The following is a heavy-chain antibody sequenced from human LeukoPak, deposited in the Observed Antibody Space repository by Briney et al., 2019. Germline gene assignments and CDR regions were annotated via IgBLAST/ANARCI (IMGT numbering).Heavy chain of an antibody. V-gene: IGHV3-23*01. CDR3: AKAAITMMG. D-gene: IGHD3-22*01. J-gene: IGHJ4*02. CDR2: ISGSGGST. Sequence: GGSLRLSCTASGFPFSSYWMTWVRQAPGKGLEWVSAISGSGGSTYYAESVKGRFTISRDNSKNTLYLQMNSLRAEDTAVYYCAKAAITMMGWGQGTLVTVSS. CDR1: GFPFSSYW.